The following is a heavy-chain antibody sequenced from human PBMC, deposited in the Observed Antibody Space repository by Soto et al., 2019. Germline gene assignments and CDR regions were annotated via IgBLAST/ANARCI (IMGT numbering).Heavy chain of an antibody. D-gene: IGHD5-12*01. J-gene: IGHJ6*03. V-gene: IGHV1-2*02. CDR1: GDGFNDYY. Sequence: VQLVQSGAEVKKPGASVKVSCKTSGDGFNDYYIHWVRQALGQGLEWMGWINPNGGVTKYAQKFQGRVTVTRDTSIRTVYMELSSLRSDDTAVYYCARESGGATATLDYYYFYMDVWGKGTTVTVSS. CDR3: ARESGGATATLDYYYFYMDV. CDR2: INPNGGVT.